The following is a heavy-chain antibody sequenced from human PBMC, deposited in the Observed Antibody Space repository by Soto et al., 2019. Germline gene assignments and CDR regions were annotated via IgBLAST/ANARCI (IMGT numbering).Heavy chain of an antibody. CDR2: IIPIFGTA. D-gene: IGHD3-22*01. Sequence: SVKVSCKASGGTFSSYAISWVRQAPGQGLEWMGGIIPIFGTANYAQKFQGRVTITADESTSTAYMELSSLRSEDTAVYYCGRDPNPYDSSGTYLVYWGQGTLVTVSS. V-gene: IGHV1-69*13. CDR3: GRDPNPYDSSGTYLVY. CDR1: GGTFSSYA. J-gene: IGHJ4*02.